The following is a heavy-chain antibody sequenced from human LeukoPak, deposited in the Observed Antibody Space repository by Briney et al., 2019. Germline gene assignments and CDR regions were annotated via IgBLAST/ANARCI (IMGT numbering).Heavy chain of an antibody. CDR1: GGSISSSSYY. CDR3: ARGDY. J-gene: IGHJ4*02. V-gene: IGHV4-39*01. Sequence: SETLSLTCTVSGGSISSSSYYWGWIRQPPGKGLEWIGSIYYSGSTYYNPSLKSRVTISVDTSKNQFSLKLSSVAAADTAVYHCARGDYWGQGTLVTVSS. CDR2: IYYSGST.